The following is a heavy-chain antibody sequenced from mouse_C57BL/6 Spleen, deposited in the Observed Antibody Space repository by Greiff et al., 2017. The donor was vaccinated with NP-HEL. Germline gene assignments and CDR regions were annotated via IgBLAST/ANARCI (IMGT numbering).Heavy chain of an antibody. Sequence: VQLQQSGPELVKPGASVKISCKASGYAFSSSWMNWVKQRPGKGLEWIGRIYPGDGDTNYNGKFKGKATLTADKSSSTAYMQLSSLTSEDSAVYVCASEDSSGYPGYAMDYWGQGTSVTVSS. CDR3: ASEDSSGYPGYAMDY. CDR1: GYAFSSSW. CDR2: IYPGDGDT. V-gene: IGHV1-82*01. J-gene: IGHJ4*01. D-gene: IGHD3-2*02.